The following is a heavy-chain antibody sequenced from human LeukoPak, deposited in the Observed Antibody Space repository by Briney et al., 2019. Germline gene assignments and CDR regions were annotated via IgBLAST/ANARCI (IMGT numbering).Heavy chain of an antibody. CDR1: GGSISSYY. Sequence: LSETLSLTCTVSGGSISSYYWGWIRQPPGKGLEWIGYIYYSGSTNYNPSLKSRVTISVDTSKNQFSLKLSSVTAADTAVYYCARSAGVVNWFDPWGQGTLVTVSS. CDR2: IYYSGST. CDR3: ARSAGVVNWFDP. D-gene: IGHD2-8*01. V-gene: IGHV4-59*01. J-gene: IGHJ5*02.